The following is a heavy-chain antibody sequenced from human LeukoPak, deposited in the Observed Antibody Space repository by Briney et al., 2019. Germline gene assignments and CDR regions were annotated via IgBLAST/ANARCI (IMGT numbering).Heavy chain of an antibody. CDR3: ASTFYGDSPPY. D-gene: IGHD4-17*01. V-gene: IGHV3-30-3*01. J-gene: IGHJ4*02. CDR1: GFTFSSYA. CDR2: ISYDGSNK. Sequence: GGSLRLSCAASGFTFSSYAMHWVRQAPGKGLEWVAVISYDGSNKYYADSVKGRFTVSRDNSKNTLYLQMNSLRAEDTAVYYCASTFYGDSPPYWGQGTLVTVSS.